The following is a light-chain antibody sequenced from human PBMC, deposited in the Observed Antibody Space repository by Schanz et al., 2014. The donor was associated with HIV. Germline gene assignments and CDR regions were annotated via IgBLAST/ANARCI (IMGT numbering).Light chain of an antibody. CDR1: QGVSSN. Sequence: EIVMTQSPATLSVSPGERATLSCRASQGVSSNLAWYQQRPGQAPRLLIYGASSRATGIPDRFSGSGSGTDFTLTISSLEPEDIAVYYCQQYASSTPGTFGQGTKVEIK. CDR2: GAS. CDR3: QQYASSTPGT. V-gene: IGKV3-20*01. J-gene: IGKJ1*01.